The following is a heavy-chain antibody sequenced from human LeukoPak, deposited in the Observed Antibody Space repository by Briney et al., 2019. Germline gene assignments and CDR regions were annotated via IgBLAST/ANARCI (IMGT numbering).Heavy chain of an antibody. D-gene: IGHD1-26*01. J-gene: IGHJ4*02. CDR3: ARDRTFGGSLRRDYFDY. CDR2: IRKKTNGYTT. Sequence: PGGSLRLSCVASGFTFSEHYMDWVRQSPGQGLEWVGRIRKKTNGYTTEYAASVRGRFTISRDDSRNSLYLQMNSLKTEDTAVYYCARDRTFGGSLRRDYFDYWGQGTLVTVSS. V-gene: IGHV3-72*01. CDR1: GFTFSEHY.